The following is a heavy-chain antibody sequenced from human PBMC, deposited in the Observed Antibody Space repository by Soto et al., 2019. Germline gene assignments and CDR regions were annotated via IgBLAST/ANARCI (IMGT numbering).Heavy chain of an antibody. CDR3: VRDGTKTLRDWFDP. CDR1: GGSISSYY. V-gene: IGHV4-4*07. D-gene: IGHD1-1*01. J-gene: IGHJ5*02. CDR2: IYATGTT. Sequence: PSETLSLTCTVSGGSISSYYWSWIRPPPGKGLEWIGRIYATGTTDYNPSLKSRVMMSVDTSKKQFSLKLRSVTAADTAVYYCVRDGTKTLRDWFDPWGQGISVTVSS.